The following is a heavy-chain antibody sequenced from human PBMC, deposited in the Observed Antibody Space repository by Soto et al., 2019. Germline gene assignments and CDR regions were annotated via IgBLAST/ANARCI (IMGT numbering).Heavy chain of an antibody. J-gene: IGHJ1*01. CDR3: ARYASGGLDYFQH. Sequence: QVQLVQSGAEVKKPGSSVKVSCKASGGTFSRYAISWVRQAPGQGLEWMGGIIPIFGTANYAQKFQGRVTITADESTSTASMELISLRSEDTAVYYCARYASGGLDYFQHWCPGTLVTVSS. CDR1: GGTFSRYA. V-gene: IGHV1-69*12. D-gene: IGHD2-2*01. CDR2: IIPIFGTA.